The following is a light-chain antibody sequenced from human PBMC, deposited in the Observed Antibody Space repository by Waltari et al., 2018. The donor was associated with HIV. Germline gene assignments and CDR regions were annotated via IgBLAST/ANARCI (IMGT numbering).Light chain of an antibody. CDR2: DDS. Sequence: APGQTARITCGGNNIGTKSVHWYQQKPGQAPVLVVYDDSDRPSGIPERFSGSNSGNTATLTISRVEAGDEADYHCQVWDSSSDNLVVFGGGTKLTVL. V-gene: IGLV3-21*02. CDR3: QVWDSSSDNLVV. J-gene: IGLJ2*01. CDR1: NIGTKS.